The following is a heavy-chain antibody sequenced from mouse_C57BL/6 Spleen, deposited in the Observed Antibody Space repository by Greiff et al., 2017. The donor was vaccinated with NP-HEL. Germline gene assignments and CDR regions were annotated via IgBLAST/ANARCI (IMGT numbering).Heavy chain of an antibody. D-gene: IGHD2-1*01. J-gene: IGHJ2*01. CDR2: IYPGDGDT. CDR3: ANLYCGNYGYFDY. Sequence: VQLQESGPELVKPGASVKISCKASGYAFSSSWMNWVKQRPGKGLEWIGRIYPGDGDTNYNGKFKGKATLTADKSSSTAYMQLSSLTSEDSAVYFCANLYCGNYGYFDYWGQGTTLTVSS. V-gene: IGHV1-82*01. CDR1: GYAFSSSW.